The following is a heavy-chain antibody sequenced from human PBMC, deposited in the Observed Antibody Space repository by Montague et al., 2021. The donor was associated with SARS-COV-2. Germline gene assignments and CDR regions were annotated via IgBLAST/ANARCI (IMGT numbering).Heavy chain of an antibody. CDR3: ASPGNDYGYYFFNH. D-gene: IGHD4-17*01. CDR2: INHRRST. V-gene: IGHV4-34*01. J-gene: IGHJ4*02. CDR1: GGYFSNYD. Sequence: SETLSLTCAISGGYFSNYDWRWIRQYPGKGLEWIGQINHRRSTTYNPSLRDRVTISIDPSKNQFSLALHSVTAADTAVYYCASPGNDYGYYFFNHWRQATMVIVSS.